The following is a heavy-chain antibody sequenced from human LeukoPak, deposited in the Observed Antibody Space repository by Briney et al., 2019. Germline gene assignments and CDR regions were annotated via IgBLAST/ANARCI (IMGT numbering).Heavy chain of an antibody. Sequence: GGSLRLSCAASGFTFSSYGMHWVRQAPGKGLEWVAFIRYDGSNKYYADSVKGRFTISRDNSNNTLFLHLNSLRGEDTAVYYCTRNSGWYGLSWGQGTLVTVSS. V-gene: IGHV3-30*02. CDR1: GFTFSSYG. J-gene: IGHJ1*01. CDR3: TRNSGWYGLS. CDR2: IRYDGSNK. D-gene: IGHD6-19*01.